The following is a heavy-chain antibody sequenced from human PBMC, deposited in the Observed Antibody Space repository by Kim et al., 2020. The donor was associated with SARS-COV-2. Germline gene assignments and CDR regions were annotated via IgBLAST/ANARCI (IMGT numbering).Heavy chain of an antibody. CDR2: INHSGST. J-gene: IGHJ4*02. Sequence: SETLSLTCAVYGGSFSGYYWSWIRQPPGKGLEWIGEINHSGSTNYNPSLKSRVTISVDTSKNQFSLKLSSVTAADTAVYYCARGQVCWGQGTLVTVSS. CDR3: ARGQVC. V-gene: IGHV4-34*01. D-gene: IGHD1-20*01. CDR1: GGSFSGYY.